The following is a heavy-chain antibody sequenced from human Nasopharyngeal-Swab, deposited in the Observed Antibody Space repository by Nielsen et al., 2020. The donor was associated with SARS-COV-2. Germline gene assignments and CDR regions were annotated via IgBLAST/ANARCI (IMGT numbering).Heavy chain of an antibody. V-gene: IGHV3-23*01. CDR3: AKDGPYYYDSSGYYRGVASFDY. Sequence: GESLKISCAASGFTFSSYAMSWVRQAPGKGLEWVSAISGSGGSTYYADSVKGRFTISRDNSKNTLYLQMNGLRAEDTAVYYCAKDGPYYYDSSGYYRGVASFDYWGQGTLVTVSS. J-gene: IGHJ4*02. D-gene: IGHD3-22*01. CDR1: GFTFSSYA. CDR2: ISGSGGST.